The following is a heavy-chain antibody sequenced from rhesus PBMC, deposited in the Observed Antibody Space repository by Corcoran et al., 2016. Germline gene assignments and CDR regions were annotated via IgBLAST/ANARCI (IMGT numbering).Heavy chain of an antibody. CDR2: IDPSDSDT. D-gene: IGHD1-44*02. CDR3: AKAGRGSYKNYFDY. J-gene: IGHJ4*01. CDR1: GYSFTGSW. Sequence: EVQLVQSGAEVKRPGESLRISCKTSGYSFTGSWISGGRQRPGEGLEWMGAIDPSDSDTRYSPSFQGQVTISADKSISTTYLQWRSLKASDSATYYCAKAGRGSYKNYFDYWGQGVLVTVSS. V-gene: IGHV5-2*01.